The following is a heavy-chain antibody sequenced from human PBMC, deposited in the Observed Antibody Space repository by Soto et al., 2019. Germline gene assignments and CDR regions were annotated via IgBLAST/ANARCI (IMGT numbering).Heavy chain of an antibody. CDR2: ISGSGGST. CDR1: GFTFSSYA. V-gene: IGHV3-23*01. Sequence: EVQLLESGGGLVQPGGSLRLSCAASGFTFSSYAMSWVRQAPGKGLEWVSAISGSGGSTYYADSVKGRFTISRDKSKNTLYMQMNSLRAEDTAVYYCAKDAGIVVVPAAISFEYWGQGTLVTVSS. J-gene: IGHJ4*02. D-gene: IGHD2-2*01. CDR3: AKDAGIVVVPAAISFEY.